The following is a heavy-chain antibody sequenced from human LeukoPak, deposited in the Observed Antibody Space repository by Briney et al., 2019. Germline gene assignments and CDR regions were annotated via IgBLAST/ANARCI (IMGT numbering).Heavy chain of an antibody. J-gene: IGHJ4*02. Sequence: PWGSLRLSCAASGFIFSSYGMHWVRQAPGKGLEWVAFIRYDGSKKYYADSVKGRFTISRDNSKNTLYLQMNSLRAEDTAVYYCAKGSPGSGHDYWGQGTLVTVSS. V-gene: IGHV3-30*02. CDR1: GFIFSSYG. CDR2: IRYDGSKK. CDR3: AKGSPGSGHDY. D-gene: IGHD6-19*01.